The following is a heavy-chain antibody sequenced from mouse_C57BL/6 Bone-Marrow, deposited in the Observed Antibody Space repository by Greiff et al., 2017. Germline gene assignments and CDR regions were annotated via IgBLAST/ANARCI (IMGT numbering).Heavy chain of an antibody. CDR2: ISSGSSTI. Sequence: EVMLVESGGGLVKPGGSLKLSCAASGFTFSDYGMHWVRQAPEQGLEWVAYISSGSSTIYYADTVKGRFTISRDNAKNTLFLQMTSLRAEDTAMYYCARGSRDDWGQGTTLTVSS. J-gene: IGHJ2*01. CDR3: ARGSRDD. V-gene: IGHV5-17*01. D-gene: IGHD1-1*01. CDR1: GFTFSDYG.